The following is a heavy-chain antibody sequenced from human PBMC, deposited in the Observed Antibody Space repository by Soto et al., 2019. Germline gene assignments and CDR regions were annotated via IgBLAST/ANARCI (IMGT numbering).Heavy chain of an antibody. V-gene: IGHV4-4*02. CDR1: GGSISSSNW. Sequence: PSETLSLTCAVSGGSISSSNWWSWVRHPPGKGLEWIGEIYHSGSTNYNPSLKSRVTISVDKSKNQFSLKLSSVTAADTAVYYCARDLSSSWAPFDYWGQGTLVTVSS. CDR3: ARDLSSSWAPFDY. D-gene: IGHD6-13*01. J-gene: IGHJ4*02. CDR2: IYHSGST.